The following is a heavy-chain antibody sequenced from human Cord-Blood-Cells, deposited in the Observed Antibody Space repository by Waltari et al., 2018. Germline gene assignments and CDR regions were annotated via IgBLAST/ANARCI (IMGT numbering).Heavy chain of an antibody. Sequence: QVQLVQSGAEVKKPGASVRVSCKASGYTFTGYSMHWVRQAPGQGLEWMGWINPNSGGTNYAQKFQGRVTMTRDTSISTAYMELSRLRSDDTAVYYCARAHDSSGYYAFDIWGQGTMVTVSS. CDR3: ARAHDSSGYYAFDI. V-gene: IGHV1-2*02. CDR1: GYTFTGYS. CDR2: INPNSGGT. D-gene: IGHD3-22*01. J-gene: IGHJ3*02.